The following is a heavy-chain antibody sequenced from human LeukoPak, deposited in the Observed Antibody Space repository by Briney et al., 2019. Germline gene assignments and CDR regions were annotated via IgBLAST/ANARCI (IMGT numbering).Heavy chain of an antibody. Sequence: GGSLRLSCAASGFTFSTYAMTWVRQAPGKGLEWVSTIDNSGAGTYHADSVKGRVTISRDNSKNTLYLQMNSLRAEDTAVYYCAKYSSTWDEDYWGQGTLVTVSS. CDR2: IDNSGAGT. CDR1: GFTFSTYA. V-gene: IGHV3-23*01. J-gene: IGHJ4*02. CDR3: AKYSSTWDEDY. D-gene: IGHD6-13*01.